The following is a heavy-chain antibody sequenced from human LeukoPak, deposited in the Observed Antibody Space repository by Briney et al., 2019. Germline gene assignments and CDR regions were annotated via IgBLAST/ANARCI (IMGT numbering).Heavy chain of an antibody. CDR1: GGSFSGYY. CDR2: INHSGST. V-gene: IGHV4-34*01. J-gene: IGHJ4*02. CDR3: ARGRGFDY. Sequence: KPSETLSLTCAVYGGSFSGYYWSWIRQPPGKGLEWIGEINHSGSTNYNPSLKSRVTISVDTSKNQFSLKLSSVTAAGTAVYYCARGRGFDYWGQGTLVTVSS.